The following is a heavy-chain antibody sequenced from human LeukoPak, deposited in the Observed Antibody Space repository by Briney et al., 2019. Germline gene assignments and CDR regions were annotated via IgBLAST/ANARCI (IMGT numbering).Heavy chain of an antibody. CDR1: GFTFSSYS. V-gene: IGHV3-21*01. D-gene: IGHD3-3*01. CDR3: ARDGVSYYDFWSGYIDY. J-gene: IGHJ4*02. CDR2: ISSSSSYI. Sequence: PGGSLRLSCAASGFTFSSYSMNCVRQAPGKGLEWVSSISSSSSYIYYADSVKGRFTISRDNAKNSLYLQMNSLRAEDTAVYYCARDGVSYYDFWSGYIDYWGQGTLVTVSS.